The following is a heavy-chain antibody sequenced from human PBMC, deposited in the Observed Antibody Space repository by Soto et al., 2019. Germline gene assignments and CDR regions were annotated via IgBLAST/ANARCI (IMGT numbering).Heavy chain of an antibody. CDR3: ARAGGLGAVAADY. D-gene: IGHD6-19*01. CDR2: ISHRGST. V-gene: IGHV4-30-2*01. CDR1: GGSISSGGYS. J-gene: IGHJ4*02. Sequence: QLQLQESGSGLVKPSQTLSLTCAGSGGSISSGGYSWSWIRTPPGKGLEWIGYISHRGSTYYNPSLKSRVTVSVDRSKNQFSLKLRSVTAADTAVYYCARAGGLGAVAADYWGQGTLVNVSS.